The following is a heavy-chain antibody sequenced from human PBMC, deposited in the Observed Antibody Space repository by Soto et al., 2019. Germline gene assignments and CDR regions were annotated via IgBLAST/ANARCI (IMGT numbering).Heavy chain of an antibody. D-gene: IGHD3-3*01. CDR3: ARDLGERYDFWSGYYNEEYYYYGMDV. Sequence: PGGSLRLSCAASGFTFSSYWMHWVRQAPGKGLVWVSRINTDGSSTNYADSVKGRFTISRDNAKNTLYLQMNSLRAEDTAVYYCARDLGERYDFWSGYYNEEYYYYGMDVWGQGTTVTVSS. CDR2: INTDGSST. J-gene: IGHJ6*02. CDR1: GFTFSSYW. V-gene: IGHV3-74*01.